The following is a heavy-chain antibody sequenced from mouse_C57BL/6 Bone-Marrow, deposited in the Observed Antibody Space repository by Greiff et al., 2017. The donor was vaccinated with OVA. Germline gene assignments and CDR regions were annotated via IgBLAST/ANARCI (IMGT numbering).Heavy chain of an antibody. Sequence: VQLQQSGPELVKPGASVKISCKASGYSFTDYNMNWVKQSNGKSLEWIGVINPNSGTTSYNQKFKGQATLTVDQSSSTAYLQLNSLTSEDSAVYYCARSGSNPTAWFAYWGQGTLVTVSA. CDR1: GYSFTDYN. J-gene: IGHJ3*01. CDR2: INPNSGTT. CDR3: ARSGSNPTAWFAY. D-gene: IGHD2-5*01. V-gene: IGHV1-39*01.